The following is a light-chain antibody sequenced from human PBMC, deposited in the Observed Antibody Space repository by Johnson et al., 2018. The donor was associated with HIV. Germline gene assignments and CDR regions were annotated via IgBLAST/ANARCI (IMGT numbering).Light chain of an antibody. J-gene: IGLJ1*01. Sequence: QSVLTQPPSVSAAPGQRVNISCSGNSSNIENYFVSWYQQLPGAAPRLVIYEDNKRPSGIPDRFSGSKSGASATLGITGLQTGDEADYYCGIWDASLSPHYVFGTGTNIPVL. CDR3: GIWDASLSPHYV. V-gene: IGLV1-51*02. CDR1: SSNIENYF. CDR2: EDN.